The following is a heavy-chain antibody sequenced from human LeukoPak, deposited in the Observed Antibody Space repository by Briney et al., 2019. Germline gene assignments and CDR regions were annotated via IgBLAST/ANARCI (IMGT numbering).Heavy chain of an antibody. CDR3: AKDQTRRAYYFDY. Sequence: GGSLRLSCAASGFTFSSYGMHWVRQAPGKGLEWVAVISYDGSNKYYADSVKGRFTISRDNSKNTLYLQMNSLRAEDTAVYYCAKDQTRRAYYFDYWGQGTLVTVSS. CDR2: ISYDGSNK. V-gene: IGHV3-30*18. J-gene: IGHJ4*02. CDR1: GFTFSSYG.